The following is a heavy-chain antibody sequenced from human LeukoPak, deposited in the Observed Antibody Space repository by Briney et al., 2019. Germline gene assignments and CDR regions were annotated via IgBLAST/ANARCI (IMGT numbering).Heavy chain of an antibody. D-gene: IGHD4-11*01. CDR3: AKINRPISTTAYYYGMDV. CDR1: GFTFSSYA. V-gene: IGHV3-23*01. Sequence: GGSLGLSWAASGFTFSSYAMSWVRQAPGKGLGWVSAISGSGGSTYYADSVKGRFTISRDNSKNTLYLQMNSLRAEDTAVYYCAKINRPISTTAYYYGMDVWGQGTTVTISS. CDR2: ISGSGGST. J-gene: IGHJ6*02.